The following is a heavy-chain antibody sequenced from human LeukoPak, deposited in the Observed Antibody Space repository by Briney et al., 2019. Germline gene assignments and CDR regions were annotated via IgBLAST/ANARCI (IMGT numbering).Heavy chain of an antibody. CDR3: ARVDGEWELLSFDY. V-gene: IGHV3-21*01. CDR1: GFTFSSYT. CDR2: ISSSSSYI. Sequence: GGSLRLSCADSGFTFSSYTMNWVRQAPGKGLEWVSSISSSSSYIYYADSVKGRFTISRDNAKNSLYLQMNSLRAEDTAVYYCARVDGEWELLSFDYWGQGTLVTVSS. J-gene: IGHJ4*02. D-gene: IGHD1-26*01.